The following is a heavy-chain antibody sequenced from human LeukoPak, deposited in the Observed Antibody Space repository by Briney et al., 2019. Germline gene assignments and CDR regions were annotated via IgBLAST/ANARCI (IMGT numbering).Heavy chain of an antibody. J-gene: IGHJ4*02. CDR3: ARHLRSVYDPRAFDY. V-gene: IGHV4-39*01. Sequence: PSETLSLTCTVSGGHISSSSYFWAWIRQPPGKGLECIGSMSYSGSTYCNPSLKSRVTISVDTSKNQFSLKLTSVTAADTAVYYCARHLRSVYDPRAFDYWGQGTLVTVSS. CDR2: MSYSGST. D-gene: IGHD5/OR15-5a*01. CDR1: GGHISSSSYF.